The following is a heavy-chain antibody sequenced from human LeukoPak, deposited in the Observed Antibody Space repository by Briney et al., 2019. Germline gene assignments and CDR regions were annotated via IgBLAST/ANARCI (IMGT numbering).Heavy chain of an antibody. Sequence: ASVNVSCKASGYTFTGYYMHWVRQAPGQGLEWMGWINPNSGDTNHAQKIQGRVTMTRDTSISTAYMELSSLTSDDTAIYYCAREGGSYRDFDYWGQGTLVTVSS. CDR3: AREGGSYRDFDY. D-gene: IGHD1-26*01. CDR2: INPNSGDT. J-gene: IGHJ4*02. V-gene: IGHV1-2*02. CDR1: GYTFTGYY.